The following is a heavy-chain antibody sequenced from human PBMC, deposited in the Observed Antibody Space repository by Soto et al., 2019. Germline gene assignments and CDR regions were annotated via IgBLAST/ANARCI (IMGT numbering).Heavy chain of an antibody. D-gene: IGHD6-13*01. CDR2: IRGRADNYAT. Sequence: EVQLVESGGDLVQPGGSLKLSCAASGFIFSGTTIHWVRQASGEGLEWVGRIRGRADNYATGYAASVKGRFTISRDDSKKTAYLQMNSLKTEDTAVYVCTRASDGNNADYWGQGTLVTVSS. CDR3: TRASDGNNADY. J-gene: IGHJ4*02. CDR1: GFIFSGTT. V-gene: IGHV3-73*02.